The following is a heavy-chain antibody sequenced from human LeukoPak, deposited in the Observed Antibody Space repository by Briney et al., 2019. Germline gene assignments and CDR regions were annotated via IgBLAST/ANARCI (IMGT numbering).Heavy chain of an antibody. J-gene: IGHJ4*02. CDR3: AKGGGGGCASRLAD. CDR2: ICGNNNGT. D-gene: IGHD2-15*01. Sequence: PGGSLRLSSAASGLTFSSYAMSWVRQAPGKGLEWVSSICGNNNGTYYADSVKGRFTISRDNSKNTLYLEMNSLRAEDTAVYYCAKGGGGGCASRLADWGQGTRVTVSS. V-gene: IGHV3-23*01. CDR1: GLTFSSYA.